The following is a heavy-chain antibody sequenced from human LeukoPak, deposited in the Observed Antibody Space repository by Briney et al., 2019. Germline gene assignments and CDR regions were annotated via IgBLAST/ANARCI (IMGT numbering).Heavy chain of an antibody. J-gene: IGHJ4*02. V-gene: IGHV1-8*01. CDR2: MKPSSDKS. CDR1: GYTFTSYD. CDR3: AIGADSPFDY. Sequence: ASVKVSCKASGYTFTSYDSNWVRQATGQGLEWMGYMKPSSDKSGYAQKFQGRVTLTWDTSISTAYMELSSLKSEDTAVYYCAIGADSPFDYWGQGTLVTVSS.